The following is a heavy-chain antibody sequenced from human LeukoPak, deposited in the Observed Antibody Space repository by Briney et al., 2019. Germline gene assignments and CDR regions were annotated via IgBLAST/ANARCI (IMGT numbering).Heavy chain of an antibody. V-gene: IGHV1-24*01. J-gene: IGHJ4*02. CDR3: ATEVVGYGDVHYFDS. CDR2: FDPADGEP. CDR1: GYTLTEVS. D-gene: IGHD4-17*01. Sequence: ASVKVSCKISGYTLTEVSMHWVRQAPGKGLDWMGGFDPADGEPIYAQKFQGRVTMSEDTSTDTAYMDLSSLRSEDTAVYYCATEVVGYGDVHYFDSWGQGTLVTVSS.